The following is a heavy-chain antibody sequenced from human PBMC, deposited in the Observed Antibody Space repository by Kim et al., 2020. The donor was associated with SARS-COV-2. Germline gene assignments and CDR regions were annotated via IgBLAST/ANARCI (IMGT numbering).Heavy chain of an antibody. V-gene: IGHV3-23*01. CDR1: GFTFITYA. CDR3: AKQYCTGGACYSYFYYYMDD. D-gene: IGHD2-15*01. J-gene: IGHJ6*03. Sequence: GGSLRLSCAASGFTFITYAMTWVHQAPGQGLEWVATISGMGGHTYYADSVKGRFTISRDNSKNTLFLDMNSLRADDTAVFYCAKQYCTGGACYSYFYYYMDDWGRGTAVTVSS. CDR2: ISGMGGHT.